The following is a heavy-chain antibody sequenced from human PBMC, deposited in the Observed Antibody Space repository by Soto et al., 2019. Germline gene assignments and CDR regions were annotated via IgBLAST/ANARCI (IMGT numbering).Heavy chain of an antibody. CDR3: AGYWYANTGYYPAFDY. CDR2: ISSSGGTI. J-gene: IGHJ4*02. CDR1: GFTFSSYE. D-gene: IGHD3-9*01. V-gene: IGHV3-48*03. Sequence: LRLSCTASGFTFSSYEMTWVRQAPGKGLEWVSYISSSGGTIHYADSVKGRFTVSRDNAKNSLYLQMNSLRAEDTAVYYCAGYWYANTGYYPAFDYWGQGALVTVSS.